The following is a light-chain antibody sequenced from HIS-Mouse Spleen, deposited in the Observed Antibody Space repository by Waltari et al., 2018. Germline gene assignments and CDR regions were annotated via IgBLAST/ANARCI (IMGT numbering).Light chain of an antibody. CDR3: AAWDDSLSGWV. V-gene: IGLV1-47*01. J-gene: IGLJ3*02. Sequence: QSVLTQPPSASGTPGQRATIPSSGISPTTRSNYVALYQQLPGTAPTILIYRNNQRPSGVPDRFSGSKSGTSASLAISGLRSEDEADYYCAAWDDSLSGWVFGGGTKLTVL. CDR2: RNN. CDR1: SPTTRSNY.